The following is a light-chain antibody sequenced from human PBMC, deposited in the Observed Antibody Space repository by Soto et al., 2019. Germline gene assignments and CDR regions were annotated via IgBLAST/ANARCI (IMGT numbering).Light chain of an antibody. V-gene: IGKV3-15*01. J-gene: IGKJ1*01. CDR2: GAS. CDR3: QQYNNWPPDRT. Sequence: EIVTTQSPATLSVSPGERATLSCRASQSVSSNLAWYQQKPGQAPRLLIYGASTRATGVPARFSGSGSGTEFTLTISSLQSEDFAIYLCQQYNNWPPDRTFGQGTKVEIK. CDR1: QSVSSN.